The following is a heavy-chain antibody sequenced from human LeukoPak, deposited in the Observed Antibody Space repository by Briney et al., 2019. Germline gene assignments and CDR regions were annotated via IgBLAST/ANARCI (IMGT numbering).Heavy chain of an antibody. D-gene: IGHD2-21*02. Sequence: GGSLRLSCAASGFTVSSNYMSWVRQAPGEGLEWVSVIYSGGSTYYADSVKGRFTISRDNAKNLLYLEMNSLRDEDTAVYYCARGHLVVTSIGAAFDIWGHGTLVTVSS. CDR3: ARGHLVVTSIGAAFDI. J-gene: IGHJ3*02. V-gene: IGHV3-66*01. CDR2: IYSGGST. CDR1: GFTVSSNY.